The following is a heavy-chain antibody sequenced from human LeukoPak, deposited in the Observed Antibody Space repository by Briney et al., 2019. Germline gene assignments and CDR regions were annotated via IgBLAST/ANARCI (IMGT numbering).Heavy chain of an antibody. V-gene: IGHV3-30-3*01. D-gene: IGHD5-24*01. CDR2: ISYDGSNK. CDR1: GFTFSSYA. CDR3: ARGWDYKMATIPGY. J-gene: IGHJ4*02. Sequence: RRSLRLSCAASGFTFSSYAMHWVRQAPGKGLEWVAVISYDGSNKYYADSVKGRFTISRDNSKNTLYLQMNSLRAEDTAVYFCARGWDYKMATIPGYWGQGTLVTVSS.